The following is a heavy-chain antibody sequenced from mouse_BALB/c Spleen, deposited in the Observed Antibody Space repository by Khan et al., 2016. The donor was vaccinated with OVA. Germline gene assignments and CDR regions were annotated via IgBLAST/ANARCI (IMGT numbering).Heavy chain of an antibody. CDR3: ARAYYANYRETMDY. CDR1: GFSLTGYG. J-gene: IGHJ4*01. D-gene: IGHD2-1*01. CDR2: IRGDGGT. Sequence: VQLQESGPGLVAPSQSLSITCTVSGFSLTGYGVNWVRQPPGKGLEWLGVIRGDGGTDNNSNLKFRMSISKDSSKSQVSLKMNSMQIDDTDRYNCARAYYANYRETMDYWGQGTSVTVSS. V-gene: IGHV2-6-7*01.